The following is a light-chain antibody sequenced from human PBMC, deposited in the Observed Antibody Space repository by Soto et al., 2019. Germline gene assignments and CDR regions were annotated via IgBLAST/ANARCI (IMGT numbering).Light chain of an antibody. CDR1: QSVAAS. CDR2: DVS. CDR3: QQYDYSRT. Sequence: TQSPGTLSLSPGERATLSCRASQSVAASLAWYQHKSGEAPKLLIYDVSSLETGVPSRFSGSGSGTEFSLTIRGLQPDDFATYYCQQYDYSRTFGQGTKVDIK. V-gene: IGKV1-5*01. J-gene: IGKJ1*01.